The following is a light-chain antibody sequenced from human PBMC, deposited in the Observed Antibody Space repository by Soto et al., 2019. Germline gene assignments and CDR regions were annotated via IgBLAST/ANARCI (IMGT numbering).Light chain of an antibody. CDR2: GAS. J-gene: IGKJ1*01. V-gene: IGKV3-20*01. CDR1: QSVSSSY. Sequence: EIVLTPSPGTLSLSPGERATLSCRASQSVSSSYLAWYQQKPGQAPRLLIYGASSRATGIPDRFSGSASGTDFTLTISRLEPEDFAVYYCQQYGSSGTFGQGTKVDIK. CDR3: QQYGSSGT.